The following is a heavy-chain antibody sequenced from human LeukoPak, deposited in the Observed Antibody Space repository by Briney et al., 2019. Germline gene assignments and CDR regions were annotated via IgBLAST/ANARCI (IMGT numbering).Heavy chain of an antibody. CDR1: GFTFSSYG. J-gene: IGHJ4*02. CDR2: ISYDGSNK. CDR3: AKDRWFGEPQGSFFDY. Sequence: QPGRSLRLSCAASGFTFSSYGMHWVRQAPGKGLEWVAVISYDGSNKYYADSVKGRFTISRDNSKNTLYLQMSSLRAEDTAVYYCAKDRWFGEPQGSFFDYWGQGTLVTVSS. V-gene: IGHV3-30*18. D-gene: IGHD3-10*01.